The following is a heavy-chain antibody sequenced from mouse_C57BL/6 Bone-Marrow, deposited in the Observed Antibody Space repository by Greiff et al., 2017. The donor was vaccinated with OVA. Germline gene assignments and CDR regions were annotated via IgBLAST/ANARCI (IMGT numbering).Heavy chain of an antibody. CDR2: INPSSGYT. Sequence: VKLQESGAELARPGASVKMSCKASGYTFTSYTMHWVKQRPGQGLEWIGYINPSSGYTKYNQKFKDKATLTADKSSSTAYMQLSSLTSEDSAVYYCAREGYGYDRGAFAYWGQGTLVTVSA. D-gene: IGHD2-2*01. J-gene: IGHJ3*01. CDR3: AREGYGYDRGAFAY. CDR1: GYTFTSYT. V-gene: IGHV1-4*01.